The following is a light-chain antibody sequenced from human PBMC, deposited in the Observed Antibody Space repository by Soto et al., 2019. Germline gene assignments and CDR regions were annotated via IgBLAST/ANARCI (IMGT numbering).Light chain of an antibody. V-gene: IGKV3-15*01. CDR2: GVS. Sequence: EIVMTQSPATLSVSPGERATLSCRASQSVSSNLAWYHQKPGQAPRLLIYGVSTRATGIPARFSGSGSGTEFTLTISSLQSEDFAVYYCQQYNNWPPWTFGQGTKVEIK. CDR3: QQYNNWPPWT. J-gene: IGKJ1*01. CDR1: QSVSSN.